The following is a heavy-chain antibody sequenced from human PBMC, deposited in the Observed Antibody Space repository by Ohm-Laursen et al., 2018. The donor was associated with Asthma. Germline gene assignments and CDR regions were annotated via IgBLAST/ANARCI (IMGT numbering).Heavy chain of an antibody. CDR2: LFPDGRST. V-gene: IGHV3-74*01. CDR3: ARGNVEGLL. CDR1: GFIVSDYF. J-gene: IGHJ4*02. Sequence: SLRLSCAASGFIVSDYFMHWVRHRPGEGLVWLSHLFPDGRSTNYADSVRGRFTFSRDDAQNTVYLQMHRLRVDDTAVYFCARGNVEGLLWGQGTLVTVSS.